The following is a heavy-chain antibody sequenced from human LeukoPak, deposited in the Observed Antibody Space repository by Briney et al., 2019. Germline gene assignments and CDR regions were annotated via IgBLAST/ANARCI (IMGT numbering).Heavy chain of an antibody. Sequence: PSETLSLTCAVYGGSFSGYYWSWIRQPPGKGLEWIGEINHSGSTNYNPSLKSRVTISVDTSKNQFSLKLSSVTAADTAVYYCARLGDSDQYYFDYWGQGTLVTVSS. J-gene: IGHJ4*02. CDR3: ARLGDSDQYYFDY. CDR1: GGSFSGYY. D-gene: IGHD2-2*01. CDR2: INHSGST. V-gene: IGHV4-34*01.